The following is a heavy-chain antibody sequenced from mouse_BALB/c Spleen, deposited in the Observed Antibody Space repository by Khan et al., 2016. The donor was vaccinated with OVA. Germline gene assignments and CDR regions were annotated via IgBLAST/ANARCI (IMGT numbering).Heavy chain of an antibody. Sequence: IQLVQSGTVLARPGASVKMSCKASGYTFTSYWMHWVKKRPGQGLEWIGDIYPGNTDTNYNQKFKGKAKLTAVTSTSTAYMELSSLTNEDSAVYYCTRRNWDVAWFAYWGQGTLVTVSA. CDR2: IYPGNTDT. D-gene: IGHD4-1*01. V-gene: IGHV1-5*01. J-gene: IGHJ3*01. CDR3: TRRNWDVAWFAY. CDR1: GYTFTSYW.